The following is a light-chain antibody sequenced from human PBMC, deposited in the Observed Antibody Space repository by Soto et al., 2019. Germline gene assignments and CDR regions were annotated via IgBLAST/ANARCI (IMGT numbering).Light chain of an antibody. J-gene: IGKJ2*01. CDR3: QQYNDWPYP. V-gene: IGKV3-15*01. CDR2: GAS. CDR1: QSVRSN. Sequence: EIEMMQSPATLSVSPGERATLSCRASQSVRSNLAWYQQKPGQAPRLLIYGASTRATGIPARFSGSGSGTEFTLTISSLQSEDFAVYYCQQYNDWPYPFGQGTKLEIK.